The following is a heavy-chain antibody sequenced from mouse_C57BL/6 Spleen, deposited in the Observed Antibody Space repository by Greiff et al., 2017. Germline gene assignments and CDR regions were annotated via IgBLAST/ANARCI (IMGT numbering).Heavy chain of an antibody. CDR1: GYAFTNYL. CDR2: INPGSGGT. J-gene: IGHJ3*01. CDR3: ARAREGSAY. Sequence: QVQLQQSGAELVRPGTSVKVSCKASGYAFTNYLIEWVKQRPGQGLEWIGVINPGSGGTNYNEKFKGKATLTADKSSSTAYMQLSSLTSEDSAVYFGARAREGSAYWGEGTLVTVSA. V-gene: IGHV1-54*01.